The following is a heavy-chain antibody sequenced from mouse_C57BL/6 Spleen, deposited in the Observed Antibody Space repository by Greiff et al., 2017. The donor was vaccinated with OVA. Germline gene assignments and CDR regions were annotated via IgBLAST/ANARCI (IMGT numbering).Heavy chain of an antibody. V-gene: IGHV3-8*01. CDR2: ISYSGST. CDR3: ARSGLRPHYCDD. D-gene: IGHD2-4*01. Sequence: EVKLVESGPGLAKPSQTLSLTCSVSGYSITSDYWNWIRKFPGTNLEYMGYISYSGSTYYNPSLKSRISITRDTSKNQYYLQLNSVTTEDTATYYCARSGLRPHYCDDWGQGTTLTVSS. CDR1: GYSITSDY. J-gene: IGHJ2*01.